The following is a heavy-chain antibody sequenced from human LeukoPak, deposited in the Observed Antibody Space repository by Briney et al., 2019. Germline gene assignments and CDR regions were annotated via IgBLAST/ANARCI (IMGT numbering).Heavy chain of an antibody. CDR3: ARALGYGDEEWFDP. D-gene: IGHD4-17*01. J-gene: IGHJ5*02. CDR1: GGSISSYY. CDR2: IYTSGST. V-gene: IGHV4-4*07. Sequence: SETLSLTCTVSGGSISSYYWSWIRQPPGKGLEWIGRIYTSGSTNYNPSLKSRVTMSVDTSKNQFSLKLSSVTAADTAVYYCARALGYGDEEWFDPWGQGTLVTVSS.